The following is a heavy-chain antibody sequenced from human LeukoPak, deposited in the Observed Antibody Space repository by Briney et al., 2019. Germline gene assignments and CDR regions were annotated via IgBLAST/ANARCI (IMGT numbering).Heavy chain of an antibody. Sequence: GWSLRLSCAASVFTLSNYWMTWVGQAAGRGGAGVDSIKREGREEKYVDSVRGRFTISRDNAEDSLYLEVNGLRAEDTAVHYCARGGPEPDYWAQGTLVTVSS. CDR1: VFTLSNYW. D-gene: IGHD1-14*01. V-gene: IGHV3-7*01. CDR2: IKREGREE. J-gene: IGHJ4*02. CDR3: ARGGPEPDY.